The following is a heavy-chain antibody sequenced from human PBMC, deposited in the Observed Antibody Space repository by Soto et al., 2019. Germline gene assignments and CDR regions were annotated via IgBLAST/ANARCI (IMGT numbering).Heavy chain of an antibody. Sequence: PGGSLRLSCAASGFTFGSYAMIWVRQAPGKGLVWVANIKQDGSEKYYVDSVKGRFTISRDNAKNSLYLQMNSLRAEDTAVYYCAREPNSIDYWGQGTLVTVSS. J-gene: IGHJ4*02. V-gene: IGHV3-7*01. CDR3: AREPNSIDY. CDR2: IKQDGSEK. D-gene: IGHD2-15*01. CDR1: GFTFGSYA.